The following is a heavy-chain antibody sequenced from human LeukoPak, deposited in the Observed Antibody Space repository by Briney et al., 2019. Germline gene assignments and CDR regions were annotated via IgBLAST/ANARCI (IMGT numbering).Heavy chain of an antibody. Sequence: GGSQRLSCAASGFTFSSYAMHWVRQAPGKGLEWVAVISYDGSNKYYADSVKGRFTISRDNPKNTLYLQMNSLRAEDTAVYYCATGPYSGRIYFDYWGQGTLVTVSS. CDR1: GFTFSSYA. J-gene: IGHJ4*02. V-gene: IGHV3-30-3*01. CDR3: ATGPYSGRIYFDY. CDR2: ISYDGSNK. D-gene: IGHD1-26*01.